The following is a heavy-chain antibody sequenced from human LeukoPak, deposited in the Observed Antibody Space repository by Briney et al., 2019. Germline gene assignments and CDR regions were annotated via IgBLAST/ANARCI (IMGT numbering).Heavy chain of an antibody. CDR1: GFTFSSYA. CDR3: ARVIAAAGTCWFDP. J-gene: IGHJ5*02. CDR2: ISGSGGST. D-gene: IGHD6-13*01. Sequence: QPGGSLRLSCAASGFTFSSYAMSWVRQAPGKGLEWVSAISGSGGSTYYADSVKGRFTISRDNSKNTLYLQMNSLRAEDTAVYYCARVIAAAGTCWFDPWGQGTLVTVSS. V-gene: IGHV3-23*01.